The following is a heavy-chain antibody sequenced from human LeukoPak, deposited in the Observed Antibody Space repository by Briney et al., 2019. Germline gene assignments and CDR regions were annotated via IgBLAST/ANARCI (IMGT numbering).Heavy chain of an antibody. CDR3: ARTTEAHSWRTRYYDYYMDV. Sequence: SETLSLTCTVSGGSISSYYWSWIRQPPGKGLEWIGYIYYSGSTNYNPSLKSRVTISVDTSKNQFSLKPSSVTAADTAVYYCARTTEAHSWRTRYYDYYMDVWGKGTTVTISS. CDR1: GGSISSYY. D-gene: IGHD6-13*01. V-gene: IGHV4-59*01. CDR2: IYYSGST. J-gene: IGHJ6*03.